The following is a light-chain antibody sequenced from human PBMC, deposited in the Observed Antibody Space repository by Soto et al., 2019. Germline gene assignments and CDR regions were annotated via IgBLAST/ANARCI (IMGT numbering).Light chain of an antibody. CDR2: GAT. CDR3: QQYGSSPLT. V-gene: IGKV3-20*01. Sequence: EIVLTQSPGTLSLSPGDRATLSCRASQSVSFSYFAWYQQKAGQAPRLLIYGATSRDTGIPDRFSGSESGTDFTLTISRLEPEDFAVYYCQQYGSSPLTFGGGTKVEIK. J-gene: IGKJ4*01. CDR1: QSVSFSY.